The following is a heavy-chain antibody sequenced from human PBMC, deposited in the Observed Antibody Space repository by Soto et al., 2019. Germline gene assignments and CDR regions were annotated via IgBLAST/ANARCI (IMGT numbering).Heavy chain of an antibody. D-gene: IGHD4-17*01. CDR1: GFNFSDSA. CDR3: TARGGDSLQDI. V-gene: IGHV3-73*01. Sequence: EVQLVESGGGLVQPGGSLKVSCAGLGFNFSDSALHWVRQPSGKGLEWIGRIRGRSKKFATSYATSVRGRFFLSRDVSRNTAYLQMNSLRDDDTGVYFCTARGGDSLQDIWGQGTLVTVSS. J-gene: IGHJ4*02. CDR2: IRGRSKKFAT.